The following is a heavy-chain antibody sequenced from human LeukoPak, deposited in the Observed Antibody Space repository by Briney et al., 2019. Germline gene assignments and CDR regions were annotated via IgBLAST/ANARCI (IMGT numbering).Heavy chain of an antibody. V-gene: IGHV3-33*01. J-gene: IGHJ4*02. D-gene: IGHD2/OR15-2a*01. CDR2: VWFDGSKK. CDR1: GFTFSSYG. Sequence: GSLRLSCAASGFTFSSYGMHWVRQAPGKGLEWVAGVWFDGSKKSYADSVKGRFTISRDSSKNTLSLQMNSLRSEDTAVYYCARGYGNSGYNYFDYWGQGTLLTVSS. CDR3: ARGYGNSGYNYFDY.